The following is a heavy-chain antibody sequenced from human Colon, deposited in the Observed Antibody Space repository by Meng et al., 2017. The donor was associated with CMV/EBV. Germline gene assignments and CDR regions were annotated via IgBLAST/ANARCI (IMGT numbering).Heavy chain of an antibody. CDR2: ISTYNGNT. CDR3: ARAREVGYSAYDYYDF. J-gene: IGHJ4*02. CDR1: GYTFSSYG. Sequence: SGYTFSSYGISWVRQAPGQGLEWMGWISTYNGNTDYAQKFQGRVTMTTDTLTSTAYMELTSLKSDDTAVFYCARAREVGYSAYDYYDFWGQGTLVIVSS. V-gene: IGHV1-18*01. D-gene: IGHD5-12*01.